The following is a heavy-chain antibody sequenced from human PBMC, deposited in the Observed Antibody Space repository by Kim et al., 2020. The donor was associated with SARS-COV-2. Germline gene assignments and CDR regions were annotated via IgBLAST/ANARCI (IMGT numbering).Heavy chain of an antibody. D-gene: IGHD2-15*01. CDR1: GYTLTELS. CDR3: ATDGSRSDMVVVVAATLALNY. V-gene: IGHV1-24*01. CDR2: FDPEDGET. J-gene: IGHJ4*02. Sequence: ASVKVSCKVSGYTLTELSMHWVRQAPGKGLEWMGGFDPEDGETIYAHKFQGRVTMTEATSTDTAYMELSSLRSEDTAVYYCATDGSRSDMVVVVAATLALNYWGQGTLVTVSS.